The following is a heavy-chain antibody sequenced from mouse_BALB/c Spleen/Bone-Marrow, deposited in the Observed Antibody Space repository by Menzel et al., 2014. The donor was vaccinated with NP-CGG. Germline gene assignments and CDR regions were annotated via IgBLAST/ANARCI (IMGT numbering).Heavy chain of an antibody. J-gene: IGHJ2*02. D-gene: IGHD1-1*01. V-gene: IGHV1-69*02. CDR3: ARGRTTVVSDY. CDR1: GYTFTNYW. CDR2: IEPSDSYT. Sequence: QVQLKDSGAEVVKPGASVKVSCKASGYTFTNYWMQWVKQRPGQGLEWIGEIEPSDSYTNYNRDIKGKATLTVDKSSSTAYMQLSSLTSEDSAVYYCARGRTTVVSDYWGQGTSLTVSS.